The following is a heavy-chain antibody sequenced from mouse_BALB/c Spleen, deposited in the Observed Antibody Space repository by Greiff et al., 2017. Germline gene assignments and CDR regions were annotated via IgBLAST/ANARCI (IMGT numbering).Heavy chain of an antibody. CDR2: INPYNDGT. CDR1: GYTFTSYV. Sequence: EVQLLESGPELVKPGASVKMSCKASGYTFTSYVMHWVKQKPGQGLEWIGYINPYNDGTKYNEKFKGKATLTSDKSSSTAYMELSSLTSEDSAVYSGERGGGNYGGFYAMDYWGQGTSVTVSS. V-gene: IGHV1-14*01. J-gene: IGHJ4*01. D-gene: IGHD2-1*01. CDR3: ERGGGNYGGFYAMDY.